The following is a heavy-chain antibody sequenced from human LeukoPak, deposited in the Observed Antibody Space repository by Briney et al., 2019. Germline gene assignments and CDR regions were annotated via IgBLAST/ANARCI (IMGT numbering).Heavy chain of an antibody. CDR1: GFTFSSYA. Sequence: PGGSLRLSCAASGFTFSSYAMHWVRQAPGKGLEWVAVISYDGSNKYYADSVKGRFTISRDNSKNTLYLQMNSLRAEDTAVYYCARGDSGYDRLQKYWGQGTLVTVSS. V-gene: IGHV3-30-3*01. CDR2: ISYDGSNK. CDR3: ARGDSGYDRLQKY. D-gene: IGHD5-12*01. J-gene: IGHJ4*02.